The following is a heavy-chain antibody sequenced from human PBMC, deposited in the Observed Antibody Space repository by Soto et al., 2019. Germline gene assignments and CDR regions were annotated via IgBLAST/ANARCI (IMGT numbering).Heavy chain of an antibody. CDR2: SRNKANSYTT. CDR3: ARDLYDSSGYYNYFDY. V-gene: IGHV3-72*01. Sequence: ESGGGLVQPGGSLRLSCAASGFTFSDHYMDWVRQAPGKGLEWVGRSRNKANSYTTEYAASVKGRFTISRDDSKNSLYLQMNSLKTEDTAVYYCARDLYDSSGYYNYFDYWGQGTLVTVSS. CDR1: GFTFSDHY. D-gene: IGHD3-22*01. J-gene: IGHJ4*02.